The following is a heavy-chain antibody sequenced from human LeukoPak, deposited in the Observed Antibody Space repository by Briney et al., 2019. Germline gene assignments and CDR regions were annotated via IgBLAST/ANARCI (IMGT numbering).Heavy chain of an antibody. Sequence: GGPLRLSCAASGFTFSTYWMSWVRQAPGKGLEWVATIRQDGSEKHYVDSVKGRFPISRDNAKNSLYLQMNSLTVEDTAVYYCVRGCGRASCPYFFDSWGQGTLVTVS. J-gene: IGHJ4*02. CDR2: IRQDGSEK. V-gene: IGHV3-7*01. D-gene: IGHD2-2*01. CDR1: GFTFSTYW. CDR3: VRGCGRASCPYFFDS.